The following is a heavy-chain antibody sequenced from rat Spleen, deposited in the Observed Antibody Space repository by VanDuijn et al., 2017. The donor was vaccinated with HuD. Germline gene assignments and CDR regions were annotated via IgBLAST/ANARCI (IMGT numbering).Heavy chain of an antibody. J-gene: IGHJ2*01. Sequence: EVQLVESGGGLVQPGRSMKLSCAASGFTFSGFPMAWVRQAPTKGLEWVASISYDGGSTYYRDSVRGRFTVSRDDAKSSLYLQMDSLRSEDTATYYCTRGGNYDFDYWGQGVMVTVSS. CDR1: GFTFSGFP. CDR2: ISYDGGST. D-gene: IGHD1-10*01. CDR3: TRGGNYDFDY. V-gene: IGHV5-20*01.